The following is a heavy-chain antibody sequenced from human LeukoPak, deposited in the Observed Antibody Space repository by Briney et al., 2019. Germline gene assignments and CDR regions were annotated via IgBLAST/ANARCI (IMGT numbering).Heavy chain of an antibody. CDR2: ISSSADST. D-gene: IGHD4-23*01. CDR1: GFTFSSYA. Sequence: GGSLRLSCEASGFTFSSYAMSWVRQAPGKELAWVSVISSSADSTYYADSVKGRFTISRDNSKNTLYLQMNNLRAEDTAVYCCAKPLEKYTYGGNFDYWGQGILVTVSS. J-gene: IGHJ4*02. CDR3: AKPLEKYTYGGNFDY. V-gene: IGHV3-23*01.